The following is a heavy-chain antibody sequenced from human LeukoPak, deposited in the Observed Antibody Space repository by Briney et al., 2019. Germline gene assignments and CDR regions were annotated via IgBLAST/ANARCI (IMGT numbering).Heavy chain of an antibody. CDR2: IHPGDSDT. V-gene: IGHV5-51*01. D-gene: IGHD5-18*01. Sequence: GESLKISCQGSGYSFTSYWIGWVRQIPGKGLEWMGIIHPGDSDTRYSPSVQGQVTMSVDESITTAYLQWSSLKASDSAMYYCARGGRYRYGPSDYWGQGTLVTVSS. J-gene: IGHJ4*02. CDR3: ARGGRYRYGPSDY. CDR1: GYSFTSYW.